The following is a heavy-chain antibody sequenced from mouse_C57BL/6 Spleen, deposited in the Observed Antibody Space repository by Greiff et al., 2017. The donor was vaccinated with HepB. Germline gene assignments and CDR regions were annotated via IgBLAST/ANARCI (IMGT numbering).Heavy chain of an antibody. J-gene: IGHJ4*01. Sequence: QVQLQQSGAELVRPGASVTLSCKASGYTFTDYEMHWVKQTPVHGLEWIGAIDPETGGTAYNQKFKGKAILTADKSSSTAYMELRSLTSEDSAVYYCTRNYDVAMYYWGQGTSVTVSS. CDR1: GYTFTDYE. D-gene: IGHD2-4*01. CDR3: TRNYDVAMYY. V-gene: IGHV1-15*01. CDR2: IDPETGGT.